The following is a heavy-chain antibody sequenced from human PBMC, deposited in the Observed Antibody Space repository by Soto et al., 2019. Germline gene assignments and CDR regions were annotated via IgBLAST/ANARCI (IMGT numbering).Heavy chain of an antibody. CDR1: GGTFSSYA. CDR2: IIPIFGTA. V-gene: IGHV1-69*01. D-gene: IGHD6-19*01. CDR3: ARDSRIAVAGFDY. J-gene: IGHJ4*02. Sequence: QVQLVQSGAEVKKPGSSVKVSCKASGGTFSSYAISWVLQAPGQGPEWIGGIIPIFGTAIYAQKFQGRVTITAEESTSTAYMELSSLRSEDTAVYYCARDSRIAVAGFDYWGQGTLVTVSS.